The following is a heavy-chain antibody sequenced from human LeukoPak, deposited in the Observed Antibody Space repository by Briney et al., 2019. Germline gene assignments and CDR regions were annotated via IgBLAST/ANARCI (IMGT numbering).Heavy chain of an antibody. CDR3: ARATVTMDWFDP. CDR2: IYYSGST. D-gene: IGHD4-17*01. Sequence: SETLSLTCTVSGASISSSNYYWGWIRQPPGKGLEWIVSIYYSGSTSYNPSLQTRVTISVDTAKNQFSLKLSSVTAADTAVYYCARATVTMDWFDPWGQGTLVTVSS. CDR1: GASISSSNYY. J-gene: IGHJ5*02. V-gene: IGHV4-39*01.